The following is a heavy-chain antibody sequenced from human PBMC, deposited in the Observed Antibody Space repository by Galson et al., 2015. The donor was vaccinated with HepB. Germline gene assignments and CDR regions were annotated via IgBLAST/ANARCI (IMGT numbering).Heavy chain of an antibody. Sequence: SLRLSCAASGFTFSSYSMNWVRQAPGKGLEWVSSISSSSSYIYYADSVKGRFTISRDNAKNSLYLQMNSLRAEDTAVYYCARDFHGDYAPEYFQHWGQGTLVTVSS. D-gene: IGHD4-17*01. CDR2: ISSSSSYI. V-gene: IGHV3-21*01. J-gene: IGHJ1*01. CDR3: ARDFHGDYAPEYFQH. CDR1: GFTFSSYS.